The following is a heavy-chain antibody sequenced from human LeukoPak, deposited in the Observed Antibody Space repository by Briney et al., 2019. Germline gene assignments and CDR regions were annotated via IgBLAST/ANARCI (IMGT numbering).Heavy chain of an antibody. CDR1: GDSINSGGFY. CDR2: IYYSGST. Sequence: PSETLSLTCNVSGDSINSGGFYWNWIRQPPGKGLEWIGSIYYSGSTYYNPSLKSRVTISVDTSKNQFSLKLSSVTAADTAVYYCARGGAAAGYFDYWGQGTLVTVSS. D-gene: IGHD6-13*01. CDR3: ARGGAAAGYFDY. V-gene: IGHV4-39*07. J-gene: IGHJ4*02.